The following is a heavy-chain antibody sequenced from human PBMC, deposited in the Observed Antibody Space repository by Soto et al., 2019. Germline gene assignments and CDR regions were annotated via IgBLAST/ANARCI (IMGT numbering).Heavy chain of an antibody. CDR2: ISYDETTT. Sequence: PGGSLRLSCAASGFSFSAYAIHWVRQAPGKGLEWVALISYDETTTYYADSVKGRFTISRDNSKNTLYLQMNSLRSEDTAVYYGVRARQNLVVNEYFQYWGQGTLVTVSS. CDR1: GFSFSAYA. V-gene: IGHV3-30-3*01. D-gene: IGHD2-8*02. J-gene: IGHJ1*01. CDR3: VRARQNLVVNEYFQY.